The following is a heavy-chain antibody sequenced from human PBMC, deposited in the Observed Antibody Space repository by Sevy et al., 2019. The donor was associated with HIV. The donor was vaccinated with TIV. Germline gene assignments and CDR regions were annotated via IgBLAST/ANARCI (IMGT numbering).Heavy chain of an antibody. CDR1: GFTFTNYG. Sequence: GGYLRLSCAASGFTFTNYGMHWVRQVPGKGLEWVTFIRYDGSDKYYAASVKGRFTISRDDSKNTWYLQMDSLRPEDTAIYYCAKDLAGPGRRYFDSWGQGSLVTVSS. J-gene: IGHJ4*02. D-gene: IGHD6-13*01. CDR2: IRYDGSDK. CDR3: AKDLAGPGRRYFDS. V-gene: IGHV3-30*02.